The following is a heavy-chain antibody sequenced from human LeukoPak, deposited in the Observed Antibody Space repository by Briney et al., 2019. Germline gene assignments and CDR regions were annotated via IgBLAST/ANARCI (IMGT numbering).Heavy chain of an antibody. CDR2: IRSTANGYAT. CDR3: TGNYYGSGSYADFDY. J-gene: IGHJ4*02. V-gene: IGHV3-73*01. D-gene: IGHD3-10*01. Sequence: GGSLRLSCAASGFTFSSYDMSWVRQAPGKGPEWVGRIRSTANGYATAYAASVKGRFTISRDDSKNTAYLQMDSLKTEDTAVYYCTGNYYGSGSYADFDYWGQGTLVTVSS. CDR1: GFTFSSYD.